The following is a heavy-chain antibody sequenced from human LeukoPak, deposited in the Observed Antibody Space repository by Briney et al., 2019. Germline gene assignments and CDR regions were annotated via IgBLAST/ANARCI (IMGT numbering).Heavy chain of an antibody. V-gene: IGHV3-23*01. Sequence: PGGSLRLSCAASVLILSSYVMRWVRQAPGKGLEWVSTITVSGGRTYYADYVKGRFNISRENSKNTLYLQMNSLRAEDTAVYYCAKARLVVVQFDYWGQGPLVTVSS. CDR1: VLILSSYV. CDR3: AKARLVVVQFDY. J-gene: IGHJ4*02. D-gene: IGHD3-22*01. CDR2: ITVSGGRT.